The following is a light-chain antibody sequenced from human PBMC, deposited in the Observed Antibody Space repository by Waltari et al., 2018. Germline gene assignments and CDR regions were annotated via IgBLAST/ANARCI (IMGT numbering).Light chain of an antibody. Sequence: DIQMTQSPSTLSASVGDRVTITCRASQNIGSWLAWYQQKPGRAPKLRISKASSLESGVPSRFSGSGSGTEFSLTISSLQPDDSATYYCQQYDSYSVTFGQGTKVEIK. J-gene: IGKJ1*01. CDR2: KAS. CDR1: QNIGSW. CDR3: QQYDSYSVT. V-gene: IGKV1-5*03.